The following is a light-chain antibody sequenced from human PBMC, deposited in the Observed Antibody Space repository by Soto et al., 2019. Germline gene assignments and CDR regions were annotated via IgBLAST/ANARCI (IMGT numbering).Light chain of an antibody. Sequence: EVVLTQSPATLSLSPGERATLSCRASQSVSRFLAWYQQKPGQAPRLLIFDASNRATGIPVRFSASGSGTDFTLTISSLESEDSAVYYCQQRSDWPITFGQGTRLDI. CDR3: QQRSDWPIT. CDR2: DAS. J-gene: IGKJ5*01. V-gene: IGKV3-11*01. CDR1: QSVSRF.